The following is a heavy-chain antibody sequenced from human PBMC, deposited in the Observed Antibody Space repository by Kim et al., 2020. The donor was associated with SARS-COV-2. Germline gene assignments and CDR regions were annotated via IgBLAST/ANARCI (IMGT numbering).Heavy chain of an antibody. D-gene: IGHD5-18*01. CDR2: ISGGAVNK. CDR3: AKIVIMDGYNYFYYYAMDV. Sequence: GGSLRLSCVASGFTFDTYAMSWVRQAPGKGLEWVSVISGGAVNKFYADSVRGRFTISRDNSTNMLYLQMNSLSDEDTALYYCAKIVIMDGYNYFYYYAMDVWGQGTTVTVSS. V-gene: IGHV3-23*01. J-gene: IGHJ6*02. CDR1: GFTFDTYA.